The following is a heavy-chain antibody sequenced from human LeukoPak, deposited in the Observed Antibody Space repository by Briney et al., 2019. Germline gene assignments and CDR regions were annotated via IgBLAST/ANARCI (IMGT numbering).Heavy chain of an antibody. CDR3: ARGFTHRMYYSAGGDAFDI. Sequence: ASVKVSCKASGYTFTTYNINWVRQAPGQGLEWMGWISVYNGNTKYAQKFQGRVTMTKDTSTSTAYMELRSLRSDDTAVYYCARGFTHRMYYSAGGDAFDIWGQGTMVTVSS. CDR1: GYTFTTYN. D-gene: IGHD3-10*01. J-gene: IGHJ3*02. V-gene: IGHV1-18*01. CDR2: ISVYNGNT.